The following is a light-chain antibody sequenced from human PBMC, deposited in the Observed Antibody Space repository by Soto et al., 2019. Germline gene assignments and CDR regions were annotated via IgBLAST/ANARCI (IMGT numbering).Light chain of an antibody. CDR1: QSVRTN. Sequence: EVVVTQFPATLSVSLGGRATLSCRASQSVRTNLAWYQQKPGQAPRLLIYAASTRATGIPARFSGSGSGTEFTLTITSLQSEDFAVYYCQQYNNWPPLTFGGGTKVEIK. CDR2: AAS. CDR3: QQYNNWPPLT. J-gene: IGKJ4*01. V-gene: IGKV3-15*01.